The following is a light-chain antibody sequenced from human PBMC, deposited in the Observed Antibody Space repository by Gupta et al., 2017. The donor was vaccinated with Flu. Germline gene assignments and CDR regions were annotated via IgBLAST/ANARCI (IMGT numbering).Light chain of an antibody. J-gene: IGLJ3*02. Sequence: NFMLTQPHSVSDSPGKTVTISCTRSSGNIASNYVQWYQQRPGSSPTTVIYEDNRRPSGVPDRFSGSIDSSSNSASLIISGLKTEDEADYYCQSSDTYIVVFGGGTKLTVL. V-gene: IGLV6-57*01. CDR1: SGNIASNY. CDR3: QSSDTYIVV. CDR2: EDN.